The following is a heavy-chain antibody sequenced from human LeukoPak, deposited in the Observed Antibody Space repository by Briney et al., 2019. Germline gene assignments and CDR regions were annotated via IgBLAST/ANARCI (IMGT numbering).Heavy chain of an antibody. CDR1: GYTFTDYG. V-gene: IGHV1-24*01. J-gene: IGHJ6*02. Sequence: ASVKVSCKASGYTFTDYGMHWVRQAPGKGLEWMGGFDPEDGETIYAQKFQGRVTMTEDTSTDTAYMELSSLRSEDTAVYYCATKSTFWSGLNYYYGMDVWGQGTTVTVSS. CDR3: ATKSTFWSGLNYYYGMDV. CDR2: FDPEDGET. D-gene: IGHD3-3*01.